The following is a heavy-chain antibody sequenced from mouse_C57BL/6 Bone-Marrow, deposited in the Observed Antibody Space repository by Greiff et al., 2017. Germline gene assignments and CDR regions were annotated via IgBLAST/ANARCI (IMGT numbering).Heavy chain of an antibody. CDR2: IHPNSGST. J-gene: IGHJ1*03. CDR3: AYYYGSSGGYWAIDV. Sequence: VQLQQSGPELVKPGASVKLSCKASGYTFTSYWMNWVKQRPGQGLEWIGMIHPNSGSTNYNEKFKSKATLTVDKSSSTAYMQLSSLTSEDSAVYYCAYYYGSSGGYWAIDVWGKGTSVTVSS. CDR1: GYTFTSYW. V-gene: IGHV1-64*01. D-gene: IGHD1-1*01.